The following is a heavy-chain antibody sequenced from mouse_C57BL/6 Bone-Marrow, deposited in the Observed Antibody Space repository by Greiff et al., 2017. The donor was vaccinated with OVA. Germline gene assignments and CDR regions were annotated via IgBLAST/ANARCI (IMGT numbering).Heavy chain of an antibody. D-gene: IGHD1-1*02. Sequence: QVQLQQPGAELVKPGASVKMSCKASGYTFTSYWITWVKQRPGQGLEWIGDIYPGSGSTNYNEKFKSKATLTVDTSSSTAYMQLSSLTSEDAAVYYCARGWGWYFDVWGTGTTVTVSS. CDR2: IYPGSGST. CDR1: GYTFTSYW. V-gene: IGHV1-55*01. CDR3: ARGWGWYFDV. J-gene: IGHJ1*03.